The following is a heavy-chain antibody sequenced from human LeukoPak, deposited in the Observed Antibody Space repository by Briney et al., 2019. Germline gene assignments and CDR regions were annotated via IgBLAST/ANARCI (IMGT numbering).Heavy chain of an antibody. CDR3: ARGRDWTHGDY. J-gene: IGHJ4*02. D-gene: IGHD3/OR15-3a*01. CDR1: GGSISIYY. CDR2: IYYSGST. Sequence: PSETLSLTCTVSGGSISIYYWSWIRQSPGKGLEWIGYIYYSGSTNYNPSLKSRVTISVDTSKNQFSLKLSSVTAADTAVYYCARGRDWTHGDYWGQGTLVTVSS. V-gene: IGHV4-59*01.